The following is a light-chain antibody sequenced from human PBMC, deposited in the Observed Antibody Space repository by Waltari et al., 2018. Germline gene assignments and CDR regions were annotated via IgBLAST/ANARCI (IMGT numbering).Light chain of an antibody. J-gene: IGKJ4*01. CDR3: QQTYSVPLT. V-gene: IGKV1-39*01. CDR2: AAS. CDR1: QSISTY. Sequence: DIQMTQSPSSLSASVGGRVTLTCRARQSISTYLNWYQQKPGKAHKLLMYAASTVQSGVPSRSSGSGSGADFTITITNLQPEDFATYYCQQTYSVPLTFGGGTEVEI.